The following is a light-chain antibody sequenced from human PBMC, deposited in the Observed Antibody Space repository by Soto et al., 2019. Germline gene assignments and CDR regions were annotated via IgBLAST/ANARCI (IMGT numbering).Light chain of an antibody. J-gene: IGKJ4*01. CDR2: KAS. V-gene: IGKV1-5*03. CDR1: QSISSW. Sequence: DIQMTQSPSTLSASVGDRVTITCRASQSISSWLAWYQQKPGKAPNLLIYKASSLESGVPSRFSGSGSGTEFTLTISSLQPXDFXXXXXXXXXXXPLTFGGGTKVEIK. CDR3: XXXXXXPLT.